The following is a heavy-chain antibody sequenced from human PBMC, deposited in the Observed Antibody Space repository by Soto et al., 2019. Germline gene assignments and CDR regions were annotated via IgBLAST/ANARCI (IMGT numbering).Heavy chain of an antibody. CDR3: ARELGQKFDY. CDR1: GFTFSSYS. CDR2: ISSSSSYI. V-gene: IGHV3-21*01. Sequence: NPGGSLRLSCAASGFTFSSYSMNWVRQAPGKGLEWVSSISSSSSYIYYADSVKGRFTISRDNAKNSLYLQMNSLRAEDTAVHYCARELGQKFDYWGQGTLVTVSS. J-gene: IGHJ4*02.